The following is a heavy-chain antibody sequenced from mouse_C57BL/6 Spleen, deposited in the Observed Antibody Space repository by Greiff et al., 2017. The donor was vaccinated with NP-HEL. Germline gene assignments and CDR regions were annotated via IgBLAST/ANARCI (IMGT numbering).Heavy chain of an antibody. CDR2: INPSNGGT. CDR1: GYTFTSYW. J-gene: IGHJ2*01. Sequence: VQLQQPGTELVKPGASVKLSCKASGYTFTSYWMHWVKQRPGQGLEWIGNINPSNGGTNYNEKFKSKATLTVDKSSSTAYMQLSSLTSEDSAVYYCARNVGWLLGRFDYWGQGTTLTVSS. V-gene: IGHV1-53*01. D-gene: IGHD2-3*01. CDR3: ARNVGWLLGRFDY.